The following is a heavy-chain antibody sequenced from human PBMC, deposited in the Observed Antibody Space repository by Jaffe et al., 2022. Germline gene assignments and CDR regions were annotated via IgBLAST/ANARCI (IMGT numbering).Heavy chain of an antibody. CDR2: ISSSGSTI. V-gene: IGHV3-48*03. CDR1: GFTFSSYE. Sequence: EVQLVESGGGLVQPGGSLRLSCAASGFTFSSYEMNWVRQAPGKGLEWVSYISSSGSTIYYADSVKGRFTISRDNAKNSLYLQMNSLRAEDTAVYYCARDYSSGWNAGAFDIWGQGTMVTVSS. CDR3: ARDYSSGWNAGAFDI. J-gene: IGHJ3*02. D-gene: IGHD6-19*01.